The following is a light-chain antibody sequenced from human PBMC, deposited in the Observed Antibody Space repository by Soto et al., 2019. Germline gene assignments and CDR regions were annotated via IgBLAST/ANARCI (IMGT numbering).Light chain of an antibody. CDR3: QSYDSSLSGNV. J-gene: IGLJ1*01. CDR2: GNS. Sequence: QSVLTQPPSVSGAPGQRVTISCTGSSSNIGAGYDVHWYQQLPGTAPKLLIYGNSNRPSGVPDRFSGSKSGTSASLAITGLQAEDEADYYCQSYDSSLSGNVFGTGTKLTGL. CDR1: SSNIGAGYD. V-gene: IGLV1-40*01.